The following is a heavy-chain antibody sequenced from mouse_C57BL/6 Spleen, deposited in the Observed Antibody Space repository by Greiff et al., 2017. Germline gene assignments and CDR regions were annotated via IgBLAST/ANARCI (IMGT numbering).Heavy chain of an antibody. CDR1: VYTFTSYW. D-gene: IGHD2-1*01. CDR2: LDPSDSYT. J-gene: IGHJ4*01. V-gene: IGHV1-69*01. CDR3: ARLYGNSYAMDY. Sequence: VQLQQPGAELVMPGASVKLSCKASVYTFTSYWMHWVKQRPGQGLEWFGALDPSDSYTNYNQKFKCKSTLTVDKSSSTAYMQLSSLTSEDSAVYYCARLYGNSYAMDYWGQGTSVTVSS.